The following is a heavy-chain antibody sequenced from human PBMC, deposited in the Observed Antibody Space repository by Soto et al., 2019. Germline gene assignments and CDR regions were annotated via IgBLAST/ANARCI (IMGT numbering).Heavy chain of an antibody. CDR3: SRSLKQRSWFDP. CDR2: ISSTSSYI. V-gene: IGHV3-21*01. Sequence: PGGSLRLSCAASGFTFSTYSMNWVRQAPGKGLEWVSSISSTSSYIFYADSLKGRFTISRDNAKNSLCLQMNSLRAEDTAVYYCSRSLKQRSWFDPWGQGTLVTVSS. CDR1: GFTFSTYS. D-gene: IGHD6-25*01. J-gene: IGHJ5*02.